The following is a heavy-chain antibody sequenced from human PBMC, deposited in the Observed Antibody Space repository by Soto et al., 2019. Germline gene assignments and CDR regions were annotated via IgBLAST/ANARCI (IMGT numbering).Heavy chain of an antibody. Sequence: NPSETLSLTCAVYGGSFSGYYWSWIRQPPGKGLEWIGEINHSGSTNYNPSLKSRVTISVDTSKNQFSLKLSSVTAADTAVYYCARGRSLNWFDPWGQGTLVTVSS. CDR2: INHSGST. J-gene: IGHJ5*02. CDR1: GGSFSGYY. V-gene: IGHV4-34*01. CDR3: ARGRSLNWFDP.